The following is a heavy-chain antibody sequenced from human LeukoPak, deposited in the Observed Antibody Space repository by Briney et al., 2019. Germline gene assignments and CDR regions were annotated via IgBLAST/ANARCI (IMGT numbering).Heavy chain of an antibody. Sequence: GGSLRLSCSASGFTFSKYAMHWVRQAPGKGLEYVSAISSNGGSTYYADSVKGRFTISRDNSKNTLYLQMSSLRAEDTAVYYCVKDRYDFWSGYYGYFDYWGQGTLVTVSS. V-gene: IGHV3-64D*09. CDR1: GFTFSKYA. J-gene: IGHJ4*02. CDR2: ISSNGGST. CDR3: VKDRYDFWSGYYGYFDY. D-gene: IGHD3-3*01.